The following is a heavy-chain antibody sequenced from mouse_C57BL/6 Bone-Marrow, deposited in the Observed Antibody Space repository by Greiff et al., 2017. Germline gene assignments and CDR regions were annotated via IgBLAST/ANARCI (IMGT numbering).Heavy chain of an antibody. CDR3: ASYGSSYEAMDY. CDR2: INPNNGGT. J-gene: IGHJ4*01. Sequence: VQLQQSGPELVKPGASVKISCKASGYTFTDYYMNWVKQSHGKSLEWIGDINPNNGGTSYNQKFKGKATLTVDKSSSTDYMELRSLTSEDSAVYYCASYGSSYEAMDYWGQGTSVTVSS. D-gene: IGHD1-1*01. V-gene: IGHV1-26*01. CDR1: GYTFTDYY.